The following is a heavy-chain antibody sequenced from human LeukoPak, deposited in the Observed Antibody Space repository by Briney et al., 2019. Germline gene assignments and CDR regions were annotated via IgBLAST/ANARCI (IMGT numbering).Heavy chain of an antibody. J-gene: IGHJ4*02. CDR1: GYSFRDYF. CDR3: ARHRAKCDSTEYFDY. CDR2: VNPNRGDT. Sequence: ASVKVSCKAPGYSFRDYFVCWVRQAPGQRLELMGWVNPNRGDTNYAQKFQGRVSMTRDTSITTVYMDLSRVRSDDTCVYYCARHRAKCDSTEYFDYWGQGTLVTVSS. V-gene: IGHV1-2*02. D-gene: IGHD2-21*01.